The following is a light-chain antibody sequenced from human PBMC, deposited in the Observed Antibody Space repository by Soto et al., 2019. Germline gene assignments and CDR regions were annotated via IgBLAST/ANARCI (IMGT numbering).Light chain of an antibody. Sequence: DIPMTQSPSSLSASVGDRVTITCRASRSISSYLNWYQQKPGKAPKLLIYAASSLQSGVPSRFSGSGSGTEFTLTISSLQPEDFATYYCQQSYSLPPTWTFGQGTKVDIK. J-gene: IGKJ1*01. CDR1: RSISSY. V-gene: IGKV1-39*01. CDR2: AAS. CDR3: QQSYSLPPTWT.